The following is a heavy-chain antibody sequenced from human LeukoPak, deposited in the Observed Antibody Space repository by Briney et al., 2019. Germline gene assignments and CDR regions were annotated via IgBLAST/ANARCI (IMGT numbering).Heavy chain of an antibody. CDR1: VFTLSFYW. J-gene: IGHJ4*02. Sequence: PGVSLRLSCGASVFTLSFYWMNGLPRSRGGGVVWVAVINQHGIEIYYVDSVKGRFTISRDNAKNSLYLQMNSLRAEDTAVYYCARDLDGYNNNPGFEIDYWGQGTLVTVSS. CDR2: INQHGIEI. V-gene: IGHV3-7*01. CDR3: ARDLDGYNNNPGFEIDY. D-gene: IGHD5-24*01.